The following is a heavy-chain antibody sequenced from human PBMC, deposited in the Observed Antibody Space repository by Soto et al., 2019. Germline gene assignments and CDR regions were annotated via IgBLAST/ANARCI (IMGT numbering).Heavy chain of an antibody. V-gene: IGHV1-46*03. CDR3: TRDSKFTETTGFIDV. Sequence: QVQLVQSGAEVKKPGAAVKVSCKASGYTFTRYYVHWVRQAPGQGLEWMGIINPSGGTTSYAPKSQARLTMTRDTSTSTVYMELSSLKSEDTAVYYCTRDSKFTETTGFIDVWGQGTAVTVS. CDR1: GYTFTRYY. CDR2: INPSGGTT. J-gene: IGHJ6*02. D-gene: IGHD4-4*01.